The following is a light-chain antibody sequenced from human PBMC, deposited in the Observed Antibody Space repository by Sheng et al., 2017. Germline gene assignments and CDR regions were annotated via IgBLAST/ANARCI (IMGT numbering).Light chain of an antibody. J-gene: IGKJ1*01. V-gene: IGKV1-17*03. CDR3: LQHHSNPVT. CDR2: AVS. Sequence: DIQLTQSPSVRSASLGDRVTITCRASQGISNYVAWFQQKPGKAPQRLIYAVSDLQSGVPSRFSGSGSGTEFTLTITNLQPEDFATYFCLQHHSNPVTFGQGPRWKSN. CDR1: QGISNY.